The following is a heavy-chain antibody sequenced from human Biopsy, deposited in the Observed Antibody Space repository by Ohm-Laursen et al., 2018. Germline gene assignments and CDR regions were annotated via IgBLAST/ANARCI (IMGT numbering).Heavy chain of an antibody. CDR3: AKDLSVYYYYGMDV. V-gene: IGHV3-30*18. D-gene: IGHD5/OR15-5a*01. CDR1: GFTFRTYG. J-gene: IGHJ6*02. Sequence: SLRLSCSASGFTFRTYGMHWVRLAPGKGLGWVAVISYDQITKHYADSVRGRFTISRDNSKNTLYLQVNSLRAEDTAVYYCAKDLSVYYYYGMDVWGQGTTVTVSS. CDR2: ISYDQITK.